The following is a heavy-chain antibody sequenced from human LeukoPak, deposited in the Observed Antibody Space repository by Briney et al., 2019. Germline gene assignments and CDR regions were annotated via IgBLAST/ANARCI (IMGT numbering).Heavy chain of an antibody. CDR1: GFTFDDYA. CDR3: AREGGYDSRYYFDY. Sequence: PGGSLRLSCAASGFTFDDYAMHWVRQAPGKGLEWVSVIYSGGSTYYAGSVKGRFTISRDNSKNTLYLQMNSLRAEDTAVYYCAREGGYDSRYYFDYWGQGTLVTVSS. V-gene: IGHV3-53*01. D-gene: IGHD3-22*01. CDR2: IYSGGST. J-gene: IGHJ4*02.